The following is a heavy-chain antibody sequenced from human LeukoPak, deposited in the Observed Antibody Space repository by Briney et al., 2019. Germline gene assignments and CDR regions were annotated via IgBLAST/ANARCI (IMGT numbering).Heavy chain of an antibody. CDR1: GGSISSSSYY. J-gene: IGHJ6*03. Sequence: SETLSLTCTVSGGSISSSSYYWGWIRQPPGKGLEWIGGIYYSGSTYYNPSLKSRVTISVDTSKDQFSLKLSSVTAADTAVYYYARSPKPYSHYYYYYYMDVWGKGTTVTVSS. D-gene: IGHD2-21*01. V-gene: IGHV4-39*07. CDR3: ARSPKPYSHYYYYYYMDV. CDR2: IYYSGST.